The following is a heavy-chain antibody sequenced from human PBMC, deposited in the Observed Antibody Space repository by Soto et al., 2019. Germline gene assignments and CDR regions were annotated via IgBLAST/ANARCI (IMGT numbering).Heavy chain of an antibody. Sequence: LRLSCAASGFTVSSDYISWVHQAPCEVLDGVSLIYSCGSTYYADSVKGRFIISRDNSKNTLYLQMTSLRAEDTAVYYCAREGGLGSGSYYNKFYYYYPMDVWGQGTTVTVSS. J-gene: IGHJ6*02. CDR2: IYSCGST. CDR1: GFTVSSDY. V-gene: IGHV3-53*01. D-gene: IGHD3-10*01. CDR3: AREGGLGSGSYYNKFYYYYPMDV.